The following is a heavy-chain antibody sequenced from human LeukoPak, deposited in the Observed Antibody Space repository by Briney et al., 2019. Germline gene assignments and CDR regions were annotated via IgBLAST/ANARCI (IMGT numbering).Heavy chain of an antibody. Sequence: SETLSLTCTVSGSSISSYYWSWIRQPPGKGLEWIGYIYYSGSTNYSPSLKSRVTISVDTSKNQFSLKLSSVTAADTAVYYCARGGTSYNFGYWGQGTLVTVSS. CDR3: ARGGTSYNFGY. J-gene: IGHJ4*02. CDR2: IYYSGST. CDR1: GSSISSYY. V-gene: IGHV4-59*01. D-gene: IGHD2-2*01.